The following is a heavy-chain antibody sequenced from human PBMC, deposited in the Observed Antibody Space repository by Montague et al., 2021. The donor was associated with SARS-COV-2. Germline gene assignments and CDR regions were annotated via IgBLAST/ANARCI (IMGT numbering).Heavy chain of an antibody. D-gene: IGHD4-23*01. Sequence: PALVKPTQTLTLTCTFSGFSLSTSGMCVSWIRQPPGKALEWLTLIDWXDDKYYSTSLKTRLTISKDTSKNQVVLTMTNMDPVDTATYYCARSYSTTVVTRAFDYWGQGTLVTVSS. CDR3: ARSYSTTVVTRAFDY. J-gene: IGHJ4*02. V-gene: IGHV2-70*01. CDR1: GFSLSTSGMC. CDR2: IDWXDDK.